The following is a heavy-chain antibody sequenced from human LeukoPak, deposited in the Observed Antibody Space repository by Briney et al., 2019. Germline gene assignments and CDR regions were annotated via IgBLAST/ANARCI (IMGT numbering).Heavy chain of an antibody. D-gene: IGHD6-13*01. V-gene: IGHV1-18*01. CDR1: GYTFTSYG. CDR3: AREPSAVHYYGMDV. CDR2: ISAYNGNT. J-gene: IGHJ6*02. Sequence: ASVKVSCKASGYTFTSYGISWVRQAPGQGLEWMGGISAYNGNTNYAQKFQGRVTITADESTSTAYMELSSLRSEDTAVYYCAREPSAVHYYGMDVWGQGTTVTVSS.